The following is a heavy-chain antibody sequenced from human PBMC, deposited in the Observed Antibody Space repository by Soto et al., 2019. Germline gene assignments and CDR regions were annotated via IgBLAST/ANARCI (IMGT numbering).Heavy chain of an antibody. Sequence: PSETLSLTCTVSGVSIHNSHSFWGWIRQPPGKGLEFIGTVYYSGGAHYNSSLKGRVTISVDTANNQVSLRMRSLTAADTAVYYCGRVVEGATRHTDHDSWGQGTLVTVSS. CDR3: GRVVEGATRHTDHDS. J-gene: IGHJ5*01. D-gene: IGHD2-21*01. V-gene: IGHV4-39*01. CDR2: VYYSGGA. CDR1: GVSIHNSHSF.